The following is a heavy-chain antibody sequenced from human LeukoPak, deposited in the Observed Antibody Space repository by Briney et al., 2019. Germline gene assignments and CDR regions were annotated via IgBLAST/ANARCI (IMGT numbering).Heavy chain of an antibody. CDR3: ARGLVTDGYNRWYYFDY. D-gene: IGHD5-24*01. V-gene: IGHV4-39*07. Sequence: PSETLSLTCTVSGGSISSSSYYWGWIRQPPGKGLEWIGSIYYSGSTNYNPSLKSRVTISVDTSKNQFSLKLSSVTAADTAVYYCARGLVTDGYNRWYYFDYWGQGTLVTVSS. CDR1: GGSISSSSYY. J-gene: IGHJ4*02. CDR2: IYYSGST.